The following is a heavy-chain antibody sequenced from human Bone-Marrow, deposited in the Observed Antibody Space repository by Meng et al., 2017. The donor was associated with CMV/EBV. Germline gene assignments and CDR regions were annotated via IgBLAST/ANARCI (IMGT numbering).Heavy chain of an antibody. J-gene: IGHJ4*02. V-gene: IGHV3-74*01. Sequence: GGSLRLSCAASGFTFSGYWMHWVRQVPGRGLVWVSRINSDGSSTNYADSVKGRFTISRDNSNNTLHLQMNSLRADDTAVYYCVKGWQQLGDSWGQGTLVTVSS. CDR3: VKGWQQLGDS. CDR1: GFTFSGYW. CDR2: INSDGSST. D-gene: IGHD4-23*01.